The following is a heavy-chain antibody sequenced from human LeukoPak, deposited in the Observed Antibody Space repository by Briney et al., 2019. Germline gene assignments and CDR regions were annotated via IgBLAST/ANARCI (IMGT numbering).Heavy chain of an antibody. V-gene: IGHV3-30*18. Sequence: GGSLRLSCAASGFTFSSYGMSWVRQAPGKGLEWVAVISYDGSNKYYADSVKGRFTISRDNSKSTLYLQMNSLRAEDTAVFYCAKDRVAAAGTFDYWGQGTLVTVSS. CDR1: GFTFSSYG. CDR2: ISYDGSNK. CDR3: AKDRVAAAGTFDY. D-gene: IGHD6-13*01. J-gene: IGHJ4*02.